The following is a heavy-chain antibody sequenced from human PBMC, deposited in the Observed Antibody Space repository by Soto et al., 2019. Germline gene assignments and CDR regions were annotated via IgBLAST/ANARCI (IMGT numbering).Heavy chain of an antibody. D-gene: IGHD2-21*02. Sequence: QVQLQQWGAGLLKPSETLSLTCAVYGGSFSAYYWSWIRQPPGKGLEWIGEIYHSGSTSYNPSLKSRVTISVDKSKNQFSLKLTSVTAADTAVYFCARVPYCAGDCRWFDPWGQGTLVTVSS. V-gene: IGHV4-34*01. CDR2: IYHSGST. CDR3: ARVPYCAGDCRWFDP. J-gene: IGHJ5*02. CDR1: GGSFSAYY.